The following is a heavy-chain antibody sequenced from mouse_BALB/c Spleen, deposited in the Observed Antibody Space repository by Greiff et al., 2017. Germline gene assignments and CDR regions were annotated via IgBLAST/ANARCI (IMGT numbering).Heavy chain of an antibody. CDR1: GFTFSSFG. Sequence: EVMLVESGGGLVQPGGSRKLSCAASGFTFSSFGMHWVRQAPEKGLEWVAYISSGSSTIYYADTVKGRFTISRDNPKNTLFLQMTRLTSEDTAMFCCARQITEAMDYWGQGTSVTVSS. V-gene: IGHV5-17*02. CDR3: ARQITEAMDY. J-gene: IGHJ4*01. CDR2: ISSGSSTI. D-gene: IGHD1-1*01.